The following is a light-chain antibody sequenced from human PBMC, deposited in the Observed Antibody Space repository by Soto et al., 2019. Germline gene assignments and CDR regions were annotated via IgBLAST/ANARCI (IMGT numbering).Light chain of an antibody. CDR3: GTWDSRLRVVV. CDR1: SSNIGNNY. J-gene: IGLJ2*01. Sequence: QSVLTQPPSVSVAPRQKVTIPCSGSSSNIGNNYVSWYHRVPGTAPKLLIYDNNERPSGIPDRFSGSKSGTSATLDITGLQTGDEGDYYCGTWDSRLRVVVFGGGTKLTVL. CDR2: DNN. V-gene: IGLV1-51*01.